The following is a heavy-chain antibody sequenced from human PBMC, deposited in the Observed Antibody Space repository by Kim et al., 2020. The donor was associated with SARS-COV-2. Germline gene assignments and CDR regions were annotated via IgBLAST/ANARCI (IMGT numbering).Heavy chain of an antibody. CDR1: RGSISTYS. D-gene: IGHD6-19*01. J-gene: IGHJ3*01. CDR2: IHISGTT. V-gene: IGHV4-59*01. CDR3: ARDVSLSNSGQPDAFDY. Sequence: SETLSLTCSVSRGSISTYSWNWVSQPPGKGLEWIGNIHISGTTDLNPSLKNRVIMSLDAYKNQVSLKLTSVTAADTAMYYCARDVSLSNSGQPDAFDYWGRGTMVIVSA.